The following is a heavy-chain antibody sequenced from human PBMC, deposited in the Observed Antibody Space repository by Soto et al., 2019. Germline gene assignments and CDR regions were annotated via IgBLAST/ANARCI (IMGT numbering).Heavy chain of an antibody. V-gene: IGHV1-8*01. J-gene: IGHJ6*02. CDR2: MNPNSGNT. Sequence: GASVKVSCKASGYTFTSYDINWVRQATGQGLEWMGWMNPNSGNTGYAQKFQGRVTMTRNTSISTAYMELSSLRSEDTAVYYCARGPSVVRYFDWLLVDPCYYYYGMDVWGQGTTVTVSS. CDR3: ARGPSVVRYFDWLLVDPCYYYYGMDV. CDR1: GYTFTSYD. D-gene: IGHD3-9*01.